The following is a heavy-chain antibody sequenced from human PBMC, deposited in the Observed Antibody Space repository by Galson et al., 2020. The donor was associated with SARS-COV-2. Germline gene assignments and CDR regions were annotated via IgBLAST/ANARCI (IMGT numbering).Heavy chain of an antibody. J-gene: IGHJ6*02. D-gene: IGHD6-13*01. CDR3: ARMEVGAAAVFLYAMDI. CDR2: IDWDDDK. Sequence: SGPTLVKPTETVTLTCSLSGLSVSDGGVCVIWIRQSPGKALEWLARIDWDDDKYYSPSLKTRLNISRDTSKNQVVLTLTNTDPLDTGTYYCARMEVGAAAVFLYAMDIWGQGTTVTVSS. V-gene: IGHV2-70*11. CDR1: GLSVSDGGVC.